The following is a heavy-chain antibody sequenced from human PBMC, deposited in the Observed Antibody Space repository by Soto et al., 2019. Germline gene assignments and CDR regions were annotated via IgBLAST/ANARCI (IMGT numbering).Heavy chain of an antibody. CDR1: GYTFFTYD. Sequence: ASVKVSCKASGYTFFTYDISWVRQAPGQGLEWMGWISTYSGDTKYAQKFQGRVTMTTDTSTTTAYLELRSLRSDDTAVYYCARHHGPTTSENWFDPWGQGTLVTVST. CDR2: ISTYSGDT. J-gene: IGHJ5*02. V-gene: IGHV1-18*01. CDR3: ARHHGPTTSENWFDP. D-gene: IGHD5-12*01.